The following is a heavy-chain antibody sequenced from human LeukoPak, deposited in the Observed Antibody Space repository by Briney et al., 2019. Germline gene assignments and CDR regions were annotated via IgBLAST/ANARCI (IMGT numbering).Heavy chain of an antibody. CDR1: GYTFTSYD. J-gene: IGHJ5*02. CDR2: MNPNSGNT. CDR3: ARGAGGEIFPWFDP. D-gene: IGHD3-10*01. V-gene: IGHV1-8*03. Sequence: ASVKVSCKASGYTFTSYDINWVRQATGQGLEWMGWMNPNSGNTGYAQKFQGRVTITRNTSISTAYMELSSLRSEDTAVYYCARGAGGEIFPWFDPWGQGTLVTVSS.